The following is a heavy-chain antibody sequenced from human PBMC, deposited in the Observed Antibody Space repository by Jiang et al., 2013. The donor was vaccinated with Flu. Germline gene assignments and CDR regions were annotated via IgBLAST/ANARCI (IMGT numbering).Heavy chain of an antibody. CDR2: ISFDGRYT. V-gene: IGHV3-30*18. J-gene: IGHJ4*02. CDR1: GFTFSRSA. CDR3: AKSTTGIAAASFDY. Sequence: VQLVESGGGVVQPGRSLGLSCVASGFTFSRSAMHWVRQAPGKGLEWVAVISFDGRYTFYGDSAKGRFTISRDNSKSTLHLQMNSLRVEDTAVYYCAKSTTGIAAASFDYWGQGALVTVSS. D-gene: IGHD6-25*01.